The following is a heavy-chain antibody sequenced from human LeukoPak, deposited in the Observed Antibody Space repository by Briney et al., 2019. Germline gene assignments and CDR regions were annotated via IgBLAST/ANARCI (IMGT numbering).Heavy chain of an antibody. D-gene: IGHD3-16*01. J-gene: IGHJ5*01. V-gene: IGHV3-23*01. CDR2: LSNSGIGI. CDR1: GFTFSNYG. Sequence: GGSLRLSCVASGFTFSNYGMSWVRQAPGKGLEWVSSLSNSGIGIYYADSVKGRFTISRDNSKNTLYVQMNSLRVEDTAVYYCAKLSLTNIMIRGNWFDSWGQGTLVTVSS. CDR3: AKLSLTNIMIRGNWFDS.